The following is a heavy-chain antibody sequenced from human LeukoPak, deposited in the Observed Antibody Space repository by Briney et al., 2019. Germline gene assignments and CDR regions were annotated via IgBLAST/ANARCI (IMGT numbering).Heavy chain of an antibody. J-gene: IGHJ4*02. V-gene: IGHV3-30*18. Sequence: GRSLRLSCAASGFTFSSYGMHWVRQAPGKGLEWVAVISYDGSNKYYADSVKGRFTISRDNSKNTLYLQMNSLRAEDTAVYYCAKDHTTVTTLSDWGQGTLVTVSS. D-gene: IGHD4-17*01. CDR1: GFTFSSYG. CDR3: AKDHTTVTTLSD. CDR2: ISYDGSNK.